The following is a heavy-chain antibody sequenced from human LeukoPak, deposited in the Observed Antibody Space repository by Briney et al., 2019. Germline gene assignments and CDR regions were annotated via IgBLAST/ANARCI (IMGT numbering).Heavy chain of an antibody. V-gene: IGHV1-18*01. CDR2: ISAYNGNT. CDR1: GYTFTSYG. D-gene: IGHD1-26*01. J-gene: IGHJ4*02. CDR3: ARDLVGATISGY. Sequence: ASVKVSCKASGYTFTSYGISWVRQAPGQGLEWMGWISAYNGNTNYARKFQGRVTMTTDTSTSTAYMELRSLRSDDTAVYFCARDLVGATISGYWGQGTLVTVSS.